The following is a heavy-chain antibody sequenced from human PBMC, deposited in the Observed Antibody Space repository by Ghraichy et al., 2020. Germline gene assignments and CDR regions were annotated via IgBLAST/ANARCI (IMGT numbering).Heavy chain of an antibody. CDR2: IYYSGST. J-gene: IGHJ2*01. Sequence: SETLSLTCTVSGGSISSSSYYWGWIRQPPGKGLEWIGSIYYSGSTYYNPSLKSRVTISVDTSKNQFSLKLSSVTAADTAVYYCAGYSSSWYPALRKEWYFDLWGRGTLVTVSS. CDR1: GGSISSSSYY. CDR3: AGYSSSWYPALRKEWYFDL. D-gene: IGHD6-13*01. V-gene: IGHV4-39*01.